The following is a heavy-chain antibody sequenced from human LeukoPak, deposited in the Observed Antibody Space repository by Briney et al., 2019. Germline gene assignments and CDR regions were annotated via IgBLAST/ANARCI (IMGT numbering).Heavy chain of an antibody. D-gene: IGHD6-13*01. CDR3: AKPRIAAARGYFDY. CDR2: IKQDGSEK. V-gene: IGHV3-7*03. CDR1: GFTFSSYW. Sequence: PGGSLRLSCAASGFTFSSYWMSWVRKAPGKGLEWVANIKQDGSEKYYVDSVKGRFTISRDNSKNTLYLQMNSLRAEDTAVYYCAKPRIAAARGYFDYWGQGTLVTVSS. J-gene: IGHJ4*02.